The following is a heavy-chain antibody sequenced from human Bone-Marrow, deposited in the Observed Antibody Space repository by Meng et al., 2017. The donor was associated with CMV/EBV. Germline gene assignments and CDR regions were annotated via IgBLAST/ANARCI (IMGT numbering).Heavy chain of an antibody. V-gene: IGHV4-34*01. CDR2: INHSGST. CDR1: GGSFSGYY. D-gene: IGHD3-22*01. CDR3: ARGLPSYYYDSSGYSVRRTNYFDY. Sequence: SETLSLTCAVYGGSFSGYYWSWIRQPPGKGLEWIGEINHSGSTNYNPSLKSRVTISVDTSKNQFSLKLSSVTTADTAVYYCARGLPSYYYDSSGYSVRRTNYFDYWGQGTLVTVS. J-gene: IGHJ4*02.